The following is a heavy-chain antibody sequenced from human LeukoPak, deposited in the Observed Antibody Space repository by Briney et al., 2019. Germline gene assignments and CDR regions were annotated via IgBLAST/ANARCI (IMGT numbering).Heavy chain of an antibody. CDR1: GFTFSDYY. J-gene: IGHJ5*02. V-gene: IGHV3-23*01. D-gene: IGHD6-13*01. Sequence: GGSLRLSCAASGFTFSDYYMSWIRQAPGKGLEWVSAISGSGGSTYYADSVKGRFTISRDNSKNTLYLQMNSLRAEDTAVYYCAKGGAAAGVNWFDPWGQGTLVTVSS. CDR3: AKGGAAAGVNWFDP. CDR2: ISGSGGST.